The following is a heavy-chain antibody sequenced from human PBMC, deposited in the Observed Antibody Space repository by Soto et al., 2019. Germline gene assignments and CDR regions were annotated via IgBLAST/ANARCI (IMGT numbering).Heavy chain of an antibody. Sequence: ASLKVSCKASGFTFTSSAVQWVRQARGQRLEWIGWIVVGSGNTNYAQKFQERVTITRDMSTSTAYMELSSLRSEDTAVYYCAAGGPSAAGTDYWGQGTLVTVSS. V-gene: IGHV1-58*01. CDR3: AAGGPSAAGTDY. J-gene: IGHJ4*02. CDR1: GFTFTSSA. D-gene: IGHD6-13*01. CDR2: IVVGSGNT.